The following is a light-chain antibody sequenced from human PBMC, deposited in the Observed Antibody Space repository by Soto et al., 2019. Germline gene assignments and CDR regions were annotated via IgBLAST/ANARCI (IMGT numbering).Light chain of an antibody. V-gene: IGKV1-5*03. CDR2: KAS. Sequence: DIQMTQFPSILSASVGDTVTITCRASESVVTWLAWFQHKPGKAPKLLIYKASVLSNGVPSRFSGSGFGTEFTLTISSLRPDDSATYFCQQYSGYWTFGQGTKVEI. J-gene: IGKJ1*01. CDR1: ESVVTW. CDR3: QQYSGYWT.